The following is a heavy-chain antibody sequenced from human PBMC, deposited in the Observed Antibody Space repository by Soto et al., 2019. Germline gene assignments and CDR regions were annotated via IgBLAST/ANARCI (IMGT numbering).Heavy chain of an antibody. CDR1: GYTFTSYD. CDR2: MNPNNGNT. Sequence: QVQLVQSGAEVRKPGASVKVSCKASGYTFTSYDINWVRQAPGQGLEWMGWMNPNNGNTGYAQKFQGRVTLTXEXSXSXXYLELSSLTSKDTAAYYCVRVRGSRSWRQSGWFDPWGQGTLVTVSS. CDR3: VRVRGSRSWRQSGWFDP. J-gene: IGHJ5*02. D-gene: IGHD6-13*01. V-gene: IGHV1-8*01.